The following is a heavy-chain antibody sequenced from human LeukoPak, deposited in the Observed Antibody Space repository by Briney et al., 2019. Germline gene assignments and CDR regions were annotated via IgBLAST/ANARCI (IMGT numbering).Heavy chain of an antibody. CDR2: ILYDGSNK. CDR3: AKDKSYNYNYMDV. V-gene: IGHV3-30*04. J-gene: IGHJ6*03. Sequence: GGSLRLSCAASRFTFSSYAMLWVRQLPGKGLEWVAVILYDGSNKYYADSVKGRFTISRDNSKNTLYLQMNSLRAEDTAVYYCAKDKSYNYNYMDVWGKGTTVTVSS. CDR1: RFTFSSYA.